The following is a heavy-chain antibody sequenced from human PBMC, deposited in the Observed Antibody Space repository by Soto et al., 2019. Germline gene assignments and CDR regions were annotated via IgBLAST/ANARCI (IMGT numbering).Heavy chain of an antibody. CDR1: GYTFTDYF. CDR3: ARLMHYSNYGGSSHSGFDM. CDR2: INPYSGGA. J-gene: IGHJ3*02. Sequence: ASVKVSCKASGYTFTDYFIHWVRQAPGQGLEWIGWINPYSGGADLSQKFQGRVTMTRDTSISTAYMEVSSLRSDDTAVFYCARLMHYSNYGGSSHSGFDMWGQGTLLTVSS. V-gene: IGHV1-2*02. D-gene: IGHD2-21*01.